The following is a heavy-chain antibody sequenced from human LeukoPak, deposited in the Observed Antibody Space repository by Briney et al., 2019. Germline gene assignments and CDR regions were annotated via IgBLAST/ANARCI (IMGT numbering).Heavy chain of an antibody. J-gene: IGHJ4*02. CDR3: ARGIVGATPDFDY. D-gene: IGHD1-26*01. Sequence: PGGSLRLSCAASGFTFSSYAMHWVRQAPGKGLEWVAVISYDGSNKYYADSVKGRFTISRDNSKNTLYLQMNSLRAEDTAVYYCARGIVGATPDFDYWGQGTLVTVSP. CDR1: GFTFSSYA. V-gene: IGHV3-30-3*01. CDR2: ISYDGSNK.